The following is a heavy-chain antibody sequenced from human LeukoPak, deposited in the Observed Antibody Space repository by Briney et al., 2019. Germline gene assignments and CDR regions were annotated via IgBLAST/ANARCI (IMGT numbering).Heavy chain of an antibody. CDR1: GYTFTGYY. CDR3: ARGRKMAAAGTESPALFDY. V-gene: IGHV1-2*02. Sequence: ASVKVSCKASGYTFTGYYMHWVRQAPGQGLEWMGWINPNSGDTSYEQKFQGRVTMTRDTSISTAYVELNSLTSDDTAAYYCARGRKMAAAGTESPALFDYWGQGTLVAVSS. J-gene: IGHJ4*02. D-gene: IGHD6-13*01. CDR2: INPNSGDT.